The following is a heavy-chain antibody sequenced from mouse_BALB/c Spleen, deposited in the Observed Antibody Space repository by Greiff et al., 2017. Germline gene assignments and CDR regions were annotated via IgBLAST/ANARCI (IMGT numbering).Heavy chain of an antibody. D-gene: IGHD2-10*02. J-gene: IGHJ2*01. Sequence: EVMLVESGGGLVQPGGSLRLSCATSGFTFTDYYMSWVRQPPGKALEWLGFIRNKANGYTTEYSASVKGRFTISRDNSQSILYLQMNTLRAEDSATYYCARGGYGNYYFDYWGQGTTLTVSS. V-gene: IGHV7-3*02. CDR1: GFTFTDYY. CDR3: ARGGYGNYYFDY. CDR2: IRNKANGYTT.